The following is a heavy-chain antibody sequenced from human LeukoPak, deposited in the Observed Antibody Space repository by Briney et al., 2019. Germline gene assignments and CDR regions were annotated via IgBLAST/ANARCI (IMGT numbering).Heavy chain of an antibody. J-gene: IGHJ4*02. CDR1: GFTFSSYA. D-gene: IGHD1-26*01. CDR3: ARDGWEAR. CDR2: ISYDGSNK. Sequence: GRSLRLSCAASGFTFSSYAMHWVRQAPGKGLEWVAVISYDGSNKYYADSVKGRFTISRDNSKNTLHLQMNSLRAEDTAVYYCARDGWEARWGQGTLVTVSS. V-gene: IGHV3-30-3*01.